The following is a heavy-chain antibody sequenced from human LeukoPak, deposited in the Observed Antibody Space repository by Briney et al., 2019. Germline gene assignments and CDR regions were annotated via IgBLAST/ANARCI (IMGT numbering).Heavy chain of an antibody. D-gene: IGHD3-22*01. CDR2: IYYSGST. V-gene: IGHV4-39*07. J-gene: IGHJ3*02. CDR3: ASSGYRDAFDI. CDR1: GGSISSSSYY. Sequence: SETLSLTCTVSGGSISSSSYYWGWIRQPPGKGPEWIGSIYYSGSTYYNPSLKSRVTISVDTSKNQFSLKLSSVTAADTAVYYCASSGYRDAFDIWGQGTMVTVSS.